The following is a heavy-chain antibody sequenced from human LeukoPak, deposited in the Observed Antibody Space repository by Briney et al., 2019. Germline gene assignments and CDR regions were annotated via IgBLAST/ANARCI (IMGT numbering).Heavy chain of an antibody. CDR3: ARVGSYGSGLDY. J-gene: IGHJ4*02. V-gene: IGHV3-21*01. CDR1: GFTFSNYE. Sequence: PGESLRLSCAASGFTFSNYEMNWIRQAPGKGLDWVSSISSSSTYIYYADSVKGRFTISRDNAKNSLYLQMNRLRAEDTAVYYCARVGSYGSGLDYWGQGTLVTVSS. D-gene: IGHD3-10*01. CDR2: ISSSSTYI.